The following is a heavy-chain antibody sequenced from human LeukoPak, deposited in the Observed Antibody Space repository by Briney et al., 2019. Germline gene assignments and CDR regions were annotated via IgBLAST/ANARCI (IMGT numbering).Heavy chain of an antibody. CDR2: IRADGSNK. D-gene: IGHD3-10*01. CDR3: AKVSGGRMTRSERGAPYFDY. V-gene: IGHV3-30*02. Sequence: GGSLRLSCAASGFTFSSYAMHWVRRAPGKGLEWVAFIRADGSNKYYADSVKGRFTISRDNSKNTMYLQMNSLRAEDTAVYYCAKVSGGRMTRSERGAPYFDYWGQGTLVTVSS. CDR1: GFTFSSYA. J-gene: IGHJ4*02.